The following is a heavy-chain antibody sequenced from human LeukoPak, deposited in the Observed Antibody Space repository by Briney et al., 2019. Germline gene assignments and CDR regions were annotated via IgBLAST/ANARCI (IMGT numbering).Heavy chain of an antibody. V-gene: IGHV4-61*02. CDR3: ARDQALGYGWPTVLAIDI. J-gene: IGHJ3*02. Sequence: SETLSLTCTVSGGSISSGSYYWSWIRQPAGKGLEWIGRIYTSGSTNYNPSLKSQVTMSVDTSKNQFSLNVSSVTAADTAVYYCARDQALGYGWPTVLAIDIWGQGTMVTVSS. D-gene: IGHD6-19*01. CDR2: IYTSGST. CDR1: GGSISSGSYY.